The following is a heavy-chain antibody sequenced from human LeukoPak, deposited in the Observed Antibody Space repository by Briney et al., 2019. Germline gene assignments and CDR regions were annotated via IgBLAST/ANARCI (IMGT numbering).Heavy chain of an antibody. CDR2: INPNSGGT. D-gene: IGHD3-22*01. Sequence: ALVKVSCKASGYTFTGYYMHWVRQAPGQGLEWMGWINPNSGGTNYAQKFQGRVTMTRDTSISTAYMELSRLRSDDTAVYYCATSPTYYYDSSGPRPGDKYYFDYWGQGTLVTVSS. J-gene: IGHJ4*02. CDR1: GYTFTGYY. CDR3: ATSPTYYYDSSGPRPGDKYYFDY. V-gene: IGHV1-2*02.